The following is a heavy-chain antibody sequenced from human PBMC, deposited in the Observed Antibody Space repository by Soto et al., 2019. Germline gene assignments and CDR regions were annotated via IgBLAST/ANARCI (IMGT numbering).Heavy chain of an antibody. J-gene: IGHJ4*02. CDR3: ARDSRYSGYAIDY. D-gene: IGHD5-12*01. CDR1: GGSISSGGYY. V-gene: IGHV4-31*03. Sequence: QVQLQESGPGLVKPSQTLSLTCTVSGGSISSGGYYWSWIRQHPGKGLEWIGYIHYSGSTYYNPSLKSRVTISVDTSKNQFSLKLSSVTAADTAVYYCARDSRYSGYAIDYWGQGTLVTVSS. CDR2: IHYSGST.